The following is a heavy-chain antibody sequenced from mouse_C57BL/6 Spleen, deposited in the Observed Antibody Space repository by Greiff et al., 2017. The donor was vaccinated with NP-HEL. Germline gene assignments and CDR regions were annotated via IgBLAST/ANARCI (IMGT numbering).Heavy chain of an antibody. J-gene: IGHJ2*01. CDR2: IYPSDSET. Sequence: QVQLQQPGAELVRPGSSVKLSCKASGYTFTSYWMDWVKQRPGQGLEWIGNIYPSDSETHYNQKFKDKATLTVDKSSSTAYMQLSSLTSEDSAVYYCARDWDGGDYFDYWGQGTTLTVSS. CDR3: ARDWDGGDYFDY. D-gene: IGHD4-1*01. V-gene: IGHV1-61*01. CDR1: GYTFTSYW.